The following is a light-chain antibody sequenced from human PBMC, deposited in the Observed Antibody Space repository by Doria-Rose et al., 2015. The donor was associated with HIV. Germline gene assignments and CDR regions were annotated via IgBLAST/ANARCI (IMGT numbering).Light chain of an antibody. CDR1: QSLLYTSKNY. V-gene: IGKV4-1*01. Sequence: DIRMTQSPESLGMSLGERATLNCKPNQSLLYTSKNYLAWYQQMPGQPPKLLINWASTRQSGVPARFSGSGSGTDFTLTISSLEAEDVAVYYCQQYYDTPSFGPGTTVDIK. CDR2: WAS. J-gene: IGKJ3*01. CDR3: QQYYDTPS.